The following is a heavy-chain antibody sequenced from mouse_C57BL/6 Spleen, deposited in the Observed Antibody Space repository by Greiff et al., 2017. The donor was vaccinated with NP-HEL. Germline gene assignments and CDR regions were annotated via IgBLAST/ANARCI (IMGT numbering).Heavy chain of an antibody. Sequence: QVHVKQPGAELVKPGASVKVSCKASGYTFTSYWMHWVKQRPGQGLEWIGRIHPSDSDTNYNQKFKGKATLTVDKSSSTAYMQLSSLTSEDSAVYYCAKDHGSSPFDYWGQGTTLTVSS. V-gene: IGHV1-74*01. J-gene: IGHJ2*01. CDR3: AKDHGSSPFDY. CDR2: IHPSDSDT. CDR1: GYTFTSYW. D-gene: IGHD1-1*01.